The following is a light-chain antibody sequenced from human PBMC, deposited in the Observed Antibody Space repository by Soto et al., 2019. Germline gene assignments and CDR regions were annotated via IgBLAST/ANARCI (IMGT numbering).Light chain of an antibody. CDR1: SSDVGGYNY. CDR3: SSYTSSSTPLV. Sequence: QSVLTQPASVSGSPGQSITISCTGTSSDVGGYNYVSWYQQHPGKAPKLMIYEVSNRPSGVSNRFSGSKSGNTASLTISGLQAEDEADYYCSSYTSSSTPLVFGGGTTLTVL. J-gene: IGLJ2*01. V-gene: IGLV2-14*01. CDR2: EVS.